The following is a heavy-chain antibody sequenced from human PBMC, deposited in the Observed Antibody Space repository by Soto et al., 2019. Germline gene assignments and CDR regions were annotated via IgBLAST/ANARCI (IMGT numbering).Heavy chain of an antibody. D-gene: IGHD6-13*01. Sequence: GGSLRLSCAASGFTFSSYGMHWVRQAPGKGLEWVAVISYDGSNKYYADSVKGRFTISRDNSKNTLYLQMNSLRAEDTAVYYCAKDAKEGYSSSWYFVYWGQGTLVTVSS. CDR3: AKDAKEGYSSSWYFVY. V-gene: IGHV3-30*18. J-gene: IGHJ4*02. CDR1: GFTFSSYG. CDR2: ISYDGSNK.